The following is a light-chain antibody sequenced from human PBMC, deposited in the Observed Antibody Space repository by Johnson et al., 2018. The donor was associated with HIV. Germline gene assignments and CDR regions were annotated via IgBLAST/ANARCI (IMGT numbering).Light chain of an antibody. V-gene: IGLV1-51*01. CDR3: GTWDSRLSAEV. J-gene: IGLJ1*01. CDR2: DNN. CDR1: SSNIGNNY. Sequence: QLVLTQPPSVSAAPGQKVTISCSGSSSNIGNNYVSWYQQLPGTAPKLLIYDNNNRPSGIPDRFSGSKSGTSANLALTALQTGDEADYYCGTWDSRLSAEVFGTGTKGTVL.